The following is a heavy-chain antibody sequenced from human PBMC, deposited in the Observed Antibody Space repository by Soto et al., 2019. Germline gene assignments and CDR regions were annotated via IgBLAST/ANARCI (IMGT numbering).Heavy chain of an antibody. CDR1: GGSISSYY. J-gene: IGHJ6*02. CDR3: ARWTRTFGMDV. CDR2: MYDSGST. Sequence: QVQLQESGPGLVKPSGTLSLTCTVSGGSISSYYWSWIRQPPGKGLEWIGYMYDSGSTNYNPSLKRRVTISRDTSKNQFSLRLSSVTAADTAVYYCARWTRTFGMDVWGQGTTVTVSS. V-gene: IGHV4-59*01.